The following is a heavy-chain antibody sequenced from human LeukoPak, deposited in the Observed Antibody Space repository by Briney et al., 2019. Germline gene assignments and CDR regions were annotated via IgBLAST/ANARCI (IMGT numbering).Heavy chain of an antibody. CDR3: ARRGSSWYPNWFDP. D-gene: IGHD6-13*01. V-gene: IGHV4-38-2*02. CDR2: IYHSGST. CDR1: GYSISSGYY. Sequence: SETLSLTCTVSGYSISSGYYWGWIRQPPGKGLEWIGSIYHSGSTYYNPSLKSRVTISVDTSKNQFSLKLSSVTAADTAVYYCARRGSSWYPNWFDPWGQGTLVTVSS. J-gene: IGHJ5*02.